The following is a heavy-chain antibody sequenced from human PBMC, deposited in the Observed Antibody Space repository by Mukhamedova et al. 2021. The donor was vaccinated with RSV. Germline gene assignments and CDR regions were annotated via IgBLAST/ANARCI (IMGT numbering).Heavy chain of an antibody. CDR2: GNT. CDR3: AKPRPPFGSGTYGYYHGMDV. V-gene: IGHV1-18*01. J-gene: IGHJ6*02. D-gene: IGHD3-10*01. Sequence: GNTRHAQKFQGRLTITTDTSTSTAYMELRSLRSDDTAVYYCAKPRPPFGSGTYGYYHGMDVWGQGTTVTVSS.